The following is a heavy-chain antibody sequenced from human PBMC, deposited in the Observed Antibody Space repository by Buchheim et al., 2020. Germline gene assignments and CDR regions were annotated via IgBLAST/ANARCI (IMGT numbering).Heavy chain of an antibody. Sequence: EVQLVESGGGLVQPGGSLRLSCAASGFTFSSYWMHWVRQAPGKGLVWVSRINSDGTRTSYADSVKGRITISRDNARNTLYLQMNSLRAEDTAVYYCARDPGQTYYYYYMDVWGKGT. CDR3: ARDPGQTYYYYYMDV. CDR1: GFTFSSYW. V-gene: IGHV3-74*01. J-gene: IGHJ6*03. CDR2: INSDGTRT.